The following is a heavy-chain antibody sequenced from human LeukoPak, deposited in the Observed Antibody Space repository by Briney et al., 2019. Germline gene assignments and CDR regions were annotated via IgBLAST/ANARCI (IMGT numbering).Heavy chain of an antibody. CDR1: GFTFSSYW. Sequence: PGGSLRLSCAASGFTFSSYWMNWARQAPGKGLEWVASINHNGNVNYYVDSVKGRFTISRDNAKNSLYLEMNSLRAEDTAVYYCARDKKVGATIFDYWGRGTLVTVSS. CDR2: INHNGNVN. J-gene: IGHJ4*02. CDR3: ARDKKVGATIFDY. D-gene: IGHD1-26*01. V-gene: IGHV3-7*03.